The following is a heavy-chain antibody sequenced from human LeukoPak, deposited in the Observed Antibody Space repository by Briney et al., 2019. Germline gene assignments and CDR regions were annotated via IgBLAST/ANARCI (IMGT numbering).Heavy chain of an antibody. CDR3: ARDRPPNCSGGSCYSDLDY. CDR1: GGTFSSYA. Sequence: ASVKVSCKASGGTFSSYAISWVRQAPGQGLEWMGGIIPIFGTANYAQKFQGRVTITTDESTSTAYMELSSLRSEDTAVYYCARDRPPNCSGGSCYSDLDYWGQGTLVTVSS. CDR2: IIPIFGTA. D-gene: IGHD2-15*01. J-gene: IGHJ4*02. V-gene: IGHV1-69*05.